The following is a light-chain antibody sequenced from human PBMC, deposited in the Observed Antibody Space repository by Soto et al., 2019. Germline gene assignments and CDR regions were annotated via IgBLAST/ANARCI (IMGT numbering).Light chain of an antibody. V-gene: IGLV1-47*02. CDR3: VAWDDSLSGLV. J-gene: IGLJ1*01. CDR1: SANIGTNF. CDR2: SNN. Sequence: QSVLAQPPSASVTPGQRVTISCSGRSANIGTNFVCWYQQLPGTAPKLLIYSNNQRPSGVPDRFSGSKSGTSASLAISGLRSEDEANYYCVAWDDSLSGLVFGTGTKVTVL.